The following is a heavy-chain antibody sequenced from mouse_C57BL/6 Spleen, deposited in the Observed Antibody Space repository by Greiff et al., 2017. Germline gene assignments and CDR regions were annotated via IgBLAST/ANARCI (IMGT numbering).Heavy chain of an antibody. CDR3: ARSPIYYYLDY. J-gene: IGHJ2*01. D-gene: IGHD2-3*01. V-gene: IGHV1-50*01. CDR1: GYTFTSYW. CDR2: IDPSDSYT. Sequence: VQLQQPGAELVKPGASVKLSCKASGYTFTSYWMQWVKQRPGQGLEWIGEIDPSDSYTNYNQKFKGKATLTVDTSSSTAYMQLSSLTSEDSAVYYCARSPIYYYLDYWGQGTTLTVSS.